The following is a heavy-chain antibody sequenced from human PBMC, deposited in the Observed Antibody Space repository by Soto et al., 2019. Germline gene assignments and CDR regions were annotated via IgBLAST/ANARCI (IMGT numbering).Heavy chain of an antibody. J-gene: IGHJ4*02. CDR3: AREKVGANDY. CDR1: GYTFTSYA. D-gene: IGHD1-26*01. CDR2: MNPNSGNT. Sequence: GASVKVSCKASGYTFTSYAMHWVRQAPGQRLEWMGWMNPNSGNTGYAQKFQGRVTMTRNTSISTAYMELSSLRSEDTAVYYCAREKVGANDYWGQGTLVTVSS. V-gene: IGHV1-8*02.